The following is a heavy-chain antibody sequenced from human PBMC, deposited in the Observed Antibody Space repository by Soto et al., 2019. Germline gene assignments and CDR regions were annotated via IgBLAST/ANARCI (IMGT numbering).Heavy chain of an antibody. J-gene: IGHJ4*02. Sequence: PGGSLRLSCAASGFTFSSYSMNWVRQAPGKGLEWVSYISSSSSTIYYADSVKGRFTISRDNAKNSLYLQMNSLRAEDTAVYYWARDYDILTGYGALGYWGQGTLVTVSS. D-gene: IGHD3-9*01. V-gene: IGHV3-48*01. CDR1: GFTFSSYS. CDR2: ISSSSSTI. CDR3: ARDYDILTGYGALGY.